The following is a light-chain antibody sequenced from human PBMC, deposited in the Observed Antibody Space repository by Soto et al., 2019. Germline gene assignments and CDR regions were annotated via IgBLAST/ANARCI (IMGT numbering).Light chain of an antibody. CDR3: GLYTTNSTWV. V-gene: IGLV2-18*01. CDR2: EVN. J-gene: IGLJ3*02. CDR1: SSDVGSYNR. Sequence: QSALTQPPSVSGSPGQSVTISCTGTSSDVGSYNRVSWFQQPPGTAPKLMIYEVNNRPSGVPDRFSGSKSGDTASLTVSGLQAEDEADYYCGLYTTNSTWVFGGGTKVTVL.